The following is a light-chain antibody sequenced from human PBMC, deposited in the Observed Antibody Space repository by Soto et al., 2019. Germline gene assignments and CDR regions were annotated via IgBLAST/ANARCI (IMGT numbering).Light chain of an antibody. J-gene: IGLJ1*01. CDR2: EVS. Sequence: QSARAQPASVSGSPGQSITISCTGTSSDVGGYNYVSWYQQHPGKAPKLMIYEVSNRPSGVSNRFSGSMSGNTASLTISGLQAEDEADYYCSSYTSSSTLFYVFGTGT. V-gene: IGLV2-14*01. CDR3: SSYTSSSTLFYV. CDR1: SSDVGGYNY.